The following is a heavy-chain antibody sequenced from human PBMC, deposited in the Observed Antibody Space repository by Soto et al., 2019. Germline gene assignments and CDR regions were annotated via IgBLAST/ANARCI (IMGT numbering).Heavy chain of an antibody. CDR1: GFTFTRYS. J-gene: IGHJ4*02. CDR3: ARESEDLTSNFDY. Sequence: PGGSLRLSCAASGFTFTRYSMNSVRQAPGKGLEWVSSISSTTNYIYYGDSMKGRFTISRDNAKNSLYLEMNSLRAEDTAVYYCARESEDLTSNFDYWGQGTLVTVS. V-gene: IGHV3-21*06. CDR2: ISSTTNYI.